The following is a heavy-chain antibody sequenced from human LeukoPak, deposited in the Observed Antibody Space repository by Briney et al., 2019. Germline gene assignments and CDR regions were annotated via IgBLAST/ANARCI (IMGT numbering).Heavy chain of an antibody. Sequence: GGSLRLSCAASGFTFSSYSMNWVRQAPGKGLEWVAVISYDGSNKYYADSVKGRFTISRDNSKNTLYLQMNSLRAEDTAVYYCAKTPPQTMVRAPLDYWGQGTLVTVSS. CDR1: GFTFSSYS. D-gene: IGHD3-10*01. CDR2: ISYDGSNK. CDR3: AKTPPQTMVRAPLDY. J-gene: IGHJ4*02. V-gene: IGHV3-30*18.